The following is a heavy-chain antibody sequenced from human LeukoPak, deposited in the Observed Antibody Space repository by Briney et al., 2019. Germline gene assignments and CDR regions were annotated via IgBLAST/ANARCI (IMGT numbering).Heavy chain of an antibody. Sequence: GGSLRLSCAASGFTVSSNYMSWVRQAPGKGLEWVSVIYSGGSTYYADSVKGRFTISRDNSQKILYLQMNTLRTEDTAVYYCARNLVGSGYYFDYWGQGTLVTVSS. J-gene: IGHJ4*02. D-gene: IGHD3-22*01. CDR3: ARNLVGSGYYFDY. CDR2: IYSGGST. CDR1: GFTVSSNY. V-gene: IGHV3-53*05.